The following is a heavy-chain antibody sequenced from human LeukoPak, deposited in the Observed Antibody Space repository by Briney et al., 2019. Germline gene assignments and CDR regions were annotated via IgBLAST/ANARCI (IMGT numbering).Heavy chain of an antibody. J-gene: IGHJ4*02. D-gene: IGHD3-3*01. CDR2: ISGSGGST. CDR3: AKDPLRFLEWLPKGGYYFDY. Sequence: GGSLRLSCAASGFTFSSYGMSWVRQAPGKGLEWVSAISGSGGSTYYADSVKGRFTISRDNSKNTLYLQMNSLRAEDTAVYYCAKDPLRFLEWLPKGGYYFDYWGQGTLVTVSS. CDR1: GFTFSSYG. V-gene: IGHV3-23*01.